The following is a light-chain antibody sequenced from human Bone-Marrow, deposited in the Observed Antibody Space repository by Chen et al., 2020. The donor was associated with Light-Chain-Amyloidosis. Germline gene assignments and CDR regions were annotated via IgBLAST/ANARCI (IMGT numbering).Light chain of an antibody. CDR1: TIGSTS. V-gene: IGLV3-21*02. CDR3: QVWDRSSDRPV. CDR2: DYI. Sequence: YVLTQPSSVSVAPGQTPTIACGGKTIGSTSVHWYQQTPGQARLLVVYDYIDRPSGIPERLSGSNSGNTATLTISRVEAGDEADYYCQVWDRSSDRPVFGGGTKLTVL. J-gene: IGLJ3*02.